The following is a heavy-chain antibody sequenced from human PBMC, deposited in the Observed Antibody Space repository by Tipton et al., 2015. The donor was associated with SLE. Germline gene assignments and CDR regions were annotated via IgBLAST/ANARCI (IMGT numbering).Heavy chain of an antibody. Sequence: TLSLTCAVYGGSFSSYYWSWIRQPAGKGLEWIGRIYTSGSTNYNPSLKSRVTMSVDTSKNQFSLKLSSVTAADTAVYYCAALTGTTSYFDLWGRGTLVTVSS. V-gene: IGHV4-59*10. CDR2: IYTSGST. CDR1: GGSFSSYY. D-gene: IGHD1-7*01. CDR3: AALTGTTSYFDL. J-gene: IGHJ2*01.